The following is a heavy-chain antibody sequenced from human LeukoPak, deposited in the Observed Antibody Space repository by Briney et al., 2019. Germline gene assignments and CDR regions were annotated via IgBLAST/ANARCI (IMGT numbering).Heavy chain of an antibody. Sequence: GGSLRLSCGVSGFTFSNHAMSWVRQSSGKGLEWVSVISGGGDTTYYADSVKGRFTISRDNSKNTLYLQMNSLRAEDTAVYYCAKRDDSYYYYYMDVWGKGTTVTVSS. V-gene: IGHV3-23*01. CDR2: ISGGGDTT. J-gene: IGHJ6*03. CDR1: GFTFSNHA. D-gene: IGHD5-24*01. CDR3: AKRDDSYYYYYMDV.